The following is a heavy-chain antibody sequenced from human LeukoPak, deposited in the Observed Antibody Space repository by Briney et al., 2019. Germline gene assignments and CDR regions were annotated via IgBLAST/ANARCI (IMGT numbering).Heavy chain of an antibody. J-gene: IGHJ6*03. V-gene: IGHV4-59*01. CDR1: DDSITMYY. Sequence: PSETLSLTCSVSDDSITMYYWTWIRQPPGKGLEWIGYVDHTGSTSFNPSLNGRVSISRDTTKNLFSLRLRSVTAADTAVYFCAKGRVSSSTWYSTYYYYFYMDLWGKGTTVTVSS. D-gene: IGHD6-13*01. CDR2: VDHTGST. CDR3: AKGRVSSSTWYSTYYYYFYMDL.